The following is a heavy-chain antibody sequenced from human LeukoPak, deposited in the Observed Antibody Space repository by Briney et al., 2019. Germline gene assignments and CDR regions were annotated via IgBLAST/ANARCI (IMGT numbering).Heavy chain of an antibody. D-gene: IGHD5-24*01. CDR3: ARGAGYNYPYYFDY. CDR1: GFTVSSNY. Sequence: GGSLRLSCAASGFTVSSNYMNWVRQAPGKGLEWVSVIYGGGNIYYADSVKGRFTISRDNSKNTLYLQMNSLRAEDTAVYYCARGAGYNYPYYFDYWAREPWSPSPQ. J-gene: IGHJ4*02. CDR2: IYGGGNI. V-gene: IGHV3-53*01.